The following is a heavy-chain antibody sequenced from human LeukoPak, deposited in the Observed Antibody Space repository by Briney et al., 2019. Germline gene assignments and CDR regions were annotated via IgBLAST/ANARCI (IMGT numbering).Heavy chain of an antibody. Sequence: SETLSLTCTVSGYSISSGYYWGWTRQPPGKGLEWIGSIYHSGSTYYNPSLKSRVTISVDTSKNQFSLKLSSVTAADTAVYYCAIYSGYGRRMYYYYRDVWGKGTTLTVS. V-gene: IGHV4-38-2*02. J-gene: IGHJ6*03. CDR1: GYSISSGYY. CDR2: IYHSGST. D-gene: IGHD5-12*01. CDR3: AIYSGYGRRMYYYYRDV.